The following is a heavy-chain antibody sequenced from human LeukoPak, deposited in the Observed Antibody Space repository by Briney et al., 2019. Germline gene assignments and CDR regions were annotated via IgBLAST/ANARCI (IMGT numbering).Heavy chain of an antibody. D-gene: IGHD2-15*01. V-gene: IGHV3-21*01. CDR3: ARAGGGAGAFDI. Sequence: GGSLRLSCAASGFAFSSYSMNWVRQAPGKGLEWVLSISSSSSYIYYADSVKGRFTISRDNAKNSLYLQMNSLRAEDTAVYYCARAGGGAGAFDIWGQGTMVTVSS. CDR1: GFAFSSYS. J-gene: IGHJ3*02. CDR2: ISSSSSYI.